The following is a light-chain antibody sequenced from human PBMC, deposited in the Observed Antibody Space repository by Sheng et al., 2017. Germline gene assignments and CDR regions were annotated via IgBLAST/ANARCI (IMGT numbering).Light chain of an antibody. CDR1: QSISQW. CDR2: EAS. Sequence: DIQLTQSPSTLSASVGDRVSITCRASQSISQWLAWYRQKQGQAPKLLIYEASSLESGVPSKFSGSGSGTEFTLTISSLQSDDSATYYCQQYNSYPYTFGQGTKLEI. V-gene: IGKV1-5*03. CDR3: QQYNSYPYT. J-gene: IGKJ2*01.